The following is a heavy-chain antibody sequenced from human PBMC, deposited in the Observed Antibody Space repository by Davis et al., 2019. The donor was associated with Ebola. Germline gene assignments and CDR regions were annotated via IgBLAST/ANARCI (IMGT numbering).Heavy chain of an antibody. J-gene: IGHJ6*02. CDR2: IRSKANSYAT. D-gene: IGHD4-17*01. CDR3: TMDGDYGLWDGMDV. V-gene: IGHV3-73*01. Sequence: GESLKISCAASGFTFSTYAMNWVRQASGKGLEWVGRIRSKANSYATAYAASVKGRFTISRDDSKNTAYLQMNSLKTEDTAVYYCTMDGDYGLWDGMDVWGQGTTVTVSS. CDR1: GFTFSTYA.